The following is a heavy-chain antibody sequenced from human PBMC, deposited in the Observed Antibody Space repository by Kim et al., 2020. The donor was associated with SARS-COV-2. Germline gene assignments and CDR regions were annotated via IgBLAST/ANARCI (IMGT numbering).Heavy chain of an antibody. V-gene: IGHV3-15*01. CDR1: GLSFTDAW. D-gene: IGHD1-1*01. CDR3: NWNHDVYYGMRV. CDR2: SRGGGGAT. Sequence: GGSLRLSCTVSGLSFTDAWMSWVRQAPGKGLELLGRSRGGGGATDYAAPVKGRFSISRDDSKEKMYLQMDSLTSEDTAVYYCNWNHDVYYGMRVWGQGTTVTVSS. J-gene: IGHJ6*02.